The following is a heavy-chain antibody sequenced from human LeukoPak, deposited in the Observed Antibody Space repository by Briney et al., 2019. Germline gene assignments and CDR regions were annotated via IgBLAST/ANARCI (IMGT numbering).Heavy chain of an antibody. J-gene: IGHJ4*02. Sequence: GGSLRLSCAASGFDFSSNWMHWVRHAPGQGLVWVSRIKGDGISTNYADSVKGRFTISRDIAKNTLYLQMNSLRAEDTGVYYCAKDHYWSVDYWGRGTLVTVSS. V-gene: IGHV3-74*01. D-gene: IGHD3-3*01. CDR2: IKGDGIST. CDR1: GFDFSSNW. CDR3: AKDHYWSVDY.